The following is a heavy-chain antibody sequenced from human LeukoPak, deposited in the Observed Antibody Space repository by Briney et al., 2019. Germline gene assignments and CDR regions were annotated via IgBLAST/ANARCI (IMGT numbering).Heavy chain of an antibody. CDR3: AREGYNRLDY. Sequence: PSETLSLTCTVSGGSISSSGYYWTWIRQLPGKGLDWIGYMSYSGSTSYNPSLKSRVIISVDTSKNQLSLKLSSVTAADTAVYYCAREGYNRLDYWGQGTLVTVSS. D-gene: IGHD5-24*01. CDR1: GGSISSSGYY. CDR2: MSYSGST. V-gene: IGHV4-31*02. J-gene: IGHJ4*02.